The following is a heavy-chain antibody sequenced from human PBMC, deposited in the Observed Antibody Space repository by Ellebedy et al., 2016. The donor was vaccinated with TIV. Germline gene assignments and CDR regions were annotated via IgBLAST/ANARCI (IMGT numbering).Heavy chain of an antibody. D-gene: IGHD3-16*01. CDR2: ISYDGSNK. CDR3: ARDYYDYVWGTLYGMDV. Sequence: PGGSLRLSCAASGFTFSSYAMHWVRQAPGKGLEWVAVISYDGSNKYYADSVKGRFTISRDNSKNTLYLQMNSLRAEDTAVYYCARDYYDYVWGTLYGMDVWGQGTTVTVSS. CDR1: GFTFSSYA. J-gene: IGHJ6*02. V-gene: IGHV3-30*07.